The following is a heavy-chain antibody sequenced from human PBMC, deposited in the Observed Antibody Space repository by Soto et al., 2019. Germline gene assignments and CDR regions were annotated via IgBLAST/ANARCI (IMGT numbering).Heavy chain of an antibody. D-gene: IGHD6-13*01. Sequence: QVQLQQWGAGLLKPSETLSLTCAVYGGSFSGYYWSWIRQPPGKGLEWIGEINHSGSTNYNPSLKRRVPISVDTSKNQFSLKLSSVTAADTAVYYCARGRPGYSSSWYDYWGQGTLVTVSS. J-gene: IGHJ4*02. CDR3: ARGRPGYSSSWYDY. V-gene: IGHV4-34*01. CDR1: GGSFSGYY. CDR2: INHSGST.